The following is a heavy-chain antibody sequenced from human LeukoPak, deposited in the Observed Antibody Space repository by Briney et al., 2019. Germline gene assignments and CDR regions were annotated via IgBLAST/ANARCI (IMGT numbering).Heavy chain of an antibody. J-gene: IGHJ4*02. CDR3: AQGDCSGGSCPGPLN. D-gene: IGHD2-15*01. Sequence: PGGSLRLSCAASGFTFSDSYMTWVRQAPGKGLEWVAFIRYDGSNKYYADSVKGRFTISRDNSKNTLYLQMNSLRAEDTSVYYCAQGDCSGGSCPGPLNWGQGTLVTVSS. V-gene: IGHV3-30*02. CDR2: IRYDGSNK. CDR1: GFTFSDSY.